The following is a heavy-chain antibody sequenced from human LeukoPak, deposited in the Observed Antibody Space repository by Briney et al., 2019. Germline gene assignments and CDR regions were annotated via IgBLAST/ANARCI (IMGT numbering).Heavy chain of an antibody. Sequence: SETLSLTCIVSGDSVSSSRYYWGWIRQPPGRGLEWIGSIYYSGTTFYNPSLKSRVTISVDTSKNLFSMKLTSVTAADTAVYFCARQDYDFWSGYYDYWGQGTLVTVSS. CDR2: IYYSGTT. CDR1: GDSVSSSRYY. D-gene: IGHD3-3*01. V-gene: IGHV4-39*01. CDR3: ARQDYDFWSGYYDY. J-gene: IGHJ4*02.